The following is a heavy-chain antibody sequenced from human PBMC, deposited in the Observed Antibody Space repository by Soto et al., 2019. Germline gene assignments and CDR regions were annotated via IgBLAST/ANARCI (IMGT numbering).Heavy chain of an antibody. J-gene: IGHJ4*02. V-gene: IGHV1-46*01. Sequence: GASVKVSCKASGYIFTTYFLHWVRQAPGQGLEWMGRINPSGGSTSYAQKFQGRVAMTRDESTSTAYMELSNLRSEDTAVYYCARGIAAAGPFDYWGQGTLVTVSS. CDR2: INPSGGST. CDR3: ARGIAAAGPFDY. CDR1: GYIFTTYF. D-gene: IGHD6-13*01.